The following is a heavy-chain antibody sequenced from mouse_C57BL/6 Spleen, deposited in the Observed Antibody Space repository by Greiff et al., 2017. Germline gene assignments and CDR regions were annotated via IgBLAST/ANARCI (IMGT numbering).Heavy chain of an antibody. CDR2: ISNGGGST. D-gene: IGHD1-1*01. Sequence: EVQGVESGGGLVQPGGSLKLSCAASGFTFSDYYMYWVRQTPEKRLEWVAYISNGGGSTYYPDTVKGRFTISRDNAKNTLYLQMSRLKSEDTAMYYCARRNYGSRGYAMDYWGQGPSVTVSS. CDR1: GFTFSDYY. CDR3: ARRNYGSRGYAMDY. V-gene: IGHV5-12*01. J-gene: IGHJ4*01.